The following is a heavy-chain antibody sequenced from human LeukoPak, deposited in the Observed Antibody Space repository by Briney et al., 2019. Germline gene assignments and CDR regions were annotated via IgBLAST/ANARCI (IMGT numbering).Heavy chain of an antibody. CDR3: ARGRITIFGVVINIGGCYFDY. CDR1: GFTFSSYV. CDR2: ISGSGGST. V-gene: IGHV3-23*01. Sequence: GGSLRLSCAASGFTFSSYVMSWVRQAPGKGLEWVSGISGSGGSTYYAGSVKGRFTVSRDNSKNTLYLQMNSLRSDDTAVYYCARGRITIFGVVINIGGCYFDYWGQGTLVTVSS. J-gene: IGHJ4*02. D-gene: IGHD3-3*01.